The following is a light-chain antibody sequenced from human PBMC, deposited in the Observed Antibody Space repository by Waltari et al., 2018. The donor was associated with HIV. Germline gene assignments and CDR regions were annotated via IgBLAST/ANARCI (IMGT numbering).Light chain of an antibody. CDR1: QSVFDSSNNKNC. CDR2: WAS. V-gene: IGKV4-1*01. CDR3: QQYYSSLPT. J-gene: IGKJ1*01. Sequence: DIVMTQSTDSLVVSLGERATINCTPSQSVFDSSNNKNCLGWYQKKPGQPPKLIIYWASTRESGVPDRFSGSGSGTDFKLTISSLQAEDVAVYYCQQYYSSLPTFGQGTKVESK.